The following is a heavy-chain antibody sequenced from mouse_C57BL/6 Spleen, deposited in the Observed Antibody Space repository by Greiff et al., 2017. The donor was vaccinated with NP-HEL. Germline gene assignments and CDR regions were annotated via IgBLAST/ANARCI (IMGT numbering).Heavy chain of an antibody. Sequence: QVQLQQPGAELVMPGASVKLSCKASGYTFTSYWMHWVKQRPGQGLEWIGEIDHSDSYTNYNQKFKGKSTLTVDKSSSTAYMQLSSLTSEDSAGYYCARYGYYPSYWYFDVWGTGTTVTVSS. V-gene: IGHV1-69*01. D-gene: IGHD2-3*01. CDR1: GYTFTSYW. J-gene: IGHJ1*03. CDR2: IDHSDSYT. CDR3: ARYGYYPSYWYFDV.